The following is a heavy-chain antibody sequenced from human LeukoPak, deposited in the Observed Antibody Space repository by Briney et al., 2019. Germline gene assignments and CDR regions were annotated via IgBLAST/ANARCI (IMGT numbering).Heavy chain of an antibody. Sequence: SETLSLTCTVSGGSISSYYWSWIRQPPGKGLEWIGYIYYSGSTNYNPSFKSRVTISVDTSKNQFSLKLSSVTAADTAVYYCARGGPGIAAAGTFDYWGQGTLVTVSS. CDR3: ARGGPGIAAAGTFDY. V-gene: IGHV4-59*08. CDR2: IYYSGST. CDR1: GGSISSYY. D-gene: IGHD6-13*01. J-gene: IGHJ4*02.